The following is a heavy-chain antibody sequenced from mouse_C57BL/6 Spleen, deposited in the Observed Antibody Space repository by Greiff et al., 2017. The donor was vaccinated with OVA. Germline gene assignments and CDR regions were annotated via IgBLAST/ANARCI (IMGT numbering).Heavy chain of an antibody. CDR3: TRDGGFAY. CDR1: GYTFTDYE. CDR2: IDPETGGT. D-gene: IGHD2-3*01. Sequence: LVESGAELVRPGASVTLSCKASGYTFTDYEMHWVKQTPVHGLEWIGAIDPETGGTAYNQKFKGKAILTADKSSSTAYMELRSLTSEDSAVYYCTRDGGFAYWGQGTLVTVSA. V-gene: IGHV1-15*01. J-gene: IGHJ3*01.